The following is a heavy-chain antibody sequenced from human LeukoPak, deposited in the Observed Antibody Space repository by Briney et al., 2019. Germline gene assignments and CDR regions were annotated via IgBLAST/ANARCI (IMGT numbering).Heavy chain of an antibody. Sequence: SVKVSCKASGYTFTSYAISWVRQAPGQGLEWMGGIIPIFGTANYAQKFQGRVTITADESTRTAYMELSSLRSEDTAVYYCASWSEVGAGDYFDYWGQGTLVTVSS. V-gene: IGHV1-69*13. CDR2: IIPIFGTA. CDR1: GYTFTSYA. CDR3: ASWSEVGAGDYFDY. J-gene: IGHJ4*02. D-gene: IGHD1-26*01.